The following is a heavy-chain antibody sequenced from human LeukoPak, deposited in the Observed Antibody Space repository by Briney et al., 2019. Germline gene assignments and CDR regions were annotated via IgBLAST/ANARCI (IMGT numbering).Heavy chain of an antibody. V-gene: IGHV3-21*01. CDR1: GFTFSSYS. CDR3: ARGNGQQLDY. D-gene: IGHD6-13*01. J-gene: IGHJ4*02. CDR2: ISSSSSYI. Sequence: GGSLRLSCAASGFTFSSYSMNWVRQAPGKGLEWVSSISSSSSYIYYADSVKGRFTISRDNAKNSLYLQMDSLRAEDTAVYYCARGNGQQLDYRGQGTLVTVSS.